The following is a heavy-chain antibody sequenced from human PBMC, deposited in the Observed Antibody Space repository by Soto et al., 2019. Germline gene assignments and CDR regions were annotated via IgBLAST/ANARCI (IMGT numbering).Heavy chain of an antibody. Sequence: SETLSLTCTVSGGSMNDYFWSWIRQPPGKXLEWIGYFYNSGTTNSGTTNYNPSLKSRVTISADTSKNQFSLKLRSVTAADTAVYYCARDSLFSGKHFQHWGQGTLVTVSS. CDR2: FYNSGTT. V-gene: IGHV4-59*01. J-gene: IGHJ1*01. CDR1: GGSMNDYF. CDR3: ARDSLFSGKHFQH. D-gene: IGHD5-12*01.